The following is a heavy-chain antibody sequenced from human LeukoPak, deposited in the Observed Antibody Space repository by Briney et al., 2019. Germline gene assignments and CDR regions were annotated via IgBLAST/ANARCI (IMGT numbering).Heavy chain of an antibody. J-gene: IGHJ4*02. Sequence: PGGSLRLSCAASGFTVSSNYMSWVRQAPGKGLEWVSAISGSGGSTYYADSVKGRFTISRDNSKNTLYLQMNSLRAEDTAVYYCAKVAFSGSYNYWGQGTLVTVSS. V-gene: IGHV3-23*01. D-gene: IGHD1-26*01. CDR1: GFTVSSNY. CDR3: AKVAFSGSYNY. CDR2: ISGSGGST.